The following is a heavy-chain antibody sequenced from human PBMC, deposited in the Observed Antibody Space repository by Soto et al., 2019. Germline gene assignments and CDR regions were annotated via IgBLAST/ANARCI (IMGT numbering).Heavy chain of an antibody. D-gene: IGHD4-4*01. CDR1: GFTFSSYA. V-gene: IGHV3-30-3*01. Sequence: ESGGGVVQPGRSLRLSGAASGFTFSSYAMHWDRQAPGKGLEWVAVISYDGSNKYYTDSVKGRFTISRDNSKNTLYLQMNSLRAEDTAVYYCARPLWRDDYNWGYFDLWGRGTLVTVSS. CDR2: ISYDGSNK. CDR3: ARPLWRDDYNWGYFDL. J-gene: IGHJ2*01.